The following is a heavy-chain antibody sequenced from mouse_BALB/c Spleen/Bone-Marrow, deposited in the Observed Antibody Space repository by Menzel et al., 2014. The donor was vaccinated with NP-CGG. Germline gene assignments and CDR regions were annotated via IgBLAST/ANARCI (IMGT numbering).Heavy chain of an antibody. D-gene: IGHD2-4*01. V-gene: IGHV1S81*02. J-gene: IGHJ1*01. CDR3: ARDYDYWYFDV. CDR2: INPSNGRT. Sequence: VKLMESGAELVKPGASVKLSCKASGCTFTSYWMHWVKQRPGQGLEWIGEINPSNGRTNYNEKFKSKATLTVDKSSSTAYMQLSSLTSEDSAVYYCARDYDYWYFDVWGAGTTVTVSS. CDR1: GCTFTSYW.